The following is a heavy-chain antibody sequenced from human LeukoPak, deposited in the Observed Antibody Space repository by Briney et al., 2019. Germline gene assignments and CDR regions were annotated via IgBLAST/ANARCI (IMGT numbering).Heavy chain of an antibody. D-gene: IGHD3-10*01. J-gene: IGHJ4*02. CDR3: AKDQLGFGELFIPYFDY. CDR2: ISGSGGST. CDR1: GFTFSSYA. Sequence: PGGSLRLSCAASGFTFSSYAMSWVRQAPGKGLEWVSAISGSGGSTYYADSVKGRFTISRDNSKNTLYPQMNSLRAEDTAVYYCAKDQLGFGELFIPYFDYWGQGTLVTVSS. V-gene: IGHV3-23*01.